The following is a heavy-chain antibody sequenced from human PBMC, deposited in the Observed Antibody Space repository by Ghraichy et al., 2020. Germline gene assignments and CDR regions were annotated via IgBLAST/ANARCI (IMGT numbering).Heavy chain of an antibody. V-gene: IGHV3-30*02. D-gene: IGHD1-26*01. CDR1: GFTFSSYG. Sequence: GESLNISCAASGFTFSSYGMHWVRQAPGKGLEWVAFIRYDGSNKYYADSVKGRFTISRDNSKNTLYLQMNSLRAEDTAVYYCAKDSEVGPIYYFDYWGQGTLVTVSS. CDR2: IRYDGSNK. J-gene: IGHJ4*02. CDR3: AKDSEVGPIYYFDY.